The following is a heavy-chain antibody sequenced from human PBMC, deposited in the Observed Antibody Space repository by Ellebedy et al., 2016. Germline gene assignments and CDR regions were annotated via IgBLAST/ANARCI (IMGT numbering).Heavy chain of an antibody. CDR3: AGREETSLDY. Sequence: GGSLRLSCAASGFTFSSFWMTWVRQAPEKGLEWLANIHQDGSEKYYLDSVKGRFTISRDNAKNSLYLQMNGLRAEDTAVYYCAGREETSLDYWGQGTLVTVSS. CDR1: GFTFSSFW. J-gene: IGHJ4*02. CDR2: IHQDGSEK. D-gene: IGHD1-1*01. V-gene: IGHV3-7*01.